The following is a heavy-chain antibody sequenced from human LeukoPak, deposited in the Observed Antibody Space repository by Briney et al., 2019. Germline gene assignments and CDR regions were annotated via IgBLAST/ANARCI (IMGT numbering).Heavy chain of an antibody. CDR1: GYTFTGYY. D-gene: IGHD2/OR15-2a*01. V-gene: IGHV1-2*02. CDR2: INPNSGGT. J-gene: IGHJ3*02. CDR3: ARANPNNDAFDI. Sequence: ASVKVSCKASGYTFTGYYMHWVRQAPGQGLEWMGWINPNSGGTNYAQKFQGRVTMTRDMSTSTVYMELSSLRSEDTAVYYCARANPNNDAFDIWGQGTMVTVSS.